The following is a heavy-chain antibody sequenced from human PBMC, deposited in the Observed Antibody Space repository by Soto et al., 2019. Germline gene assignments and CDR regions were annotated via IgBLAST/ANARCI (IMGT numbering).Heavy chain of an antibody. CDR2: VSGDGYAS. CDR1: GFTFSSNA. V-gene: IGHV3-23*01. CDR3: AKRHYFGSGSFALAT. D-gene: IGHD3-10*01. J-gene: IGHJ4*03. Sequence: PGGSLRLSCAGSGFTFSSNAMSWVRQAPGKGLEWVSSVSGDGYASDYADSVQGRFTVSRQNSKNTLYLQMNSLRAEDTAVYYCAKRHYFGSGSFALATWGQGTLVTVSS.